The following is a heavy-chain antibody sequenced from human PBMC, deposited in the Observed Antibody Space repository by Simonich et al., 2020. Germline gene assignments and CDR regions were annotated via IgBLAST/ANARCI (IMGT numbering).Heavy chain of an antibody. D-gene: IGHD1-20*01. Sequence: QVQLQESGPGLVKPSETLSLTCAVSGYSISSGYYWGWIRQPPGKGLEWIGSIYHSGSTYYNPSLKSRFTISVDTSKNQFSLKLSSVTAADTAVYYCARVDNWNYFDYWGQGTLVTVSS. CDR2: IYHSGST. CDR1: GYSISSGYY. J-gene: IGHJ4*02. CDR3: ARVDNWNYFDY. V-gene: IGHV4-38-2*01.